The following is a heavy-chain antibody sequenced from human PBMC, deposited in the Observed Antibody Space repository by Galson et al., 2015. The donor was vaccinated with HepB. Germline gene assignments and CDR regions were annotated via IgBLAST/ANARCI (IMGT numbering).Heavy chain of an antibody. CDR2: INTNTGNP. CDR3: ARDLSATYYDFWSGYSLYYYYYMDV. Sequence: VRQAPGQGLEWMGWINTNTGNPTYAQGFTGRFVFSLDTSVSTAYLQISSLKAEDTAVYYCARDLSATYYDFWSGYSLYYYYYMDVWGKGTTVTVSS. D-gene: IGHD3-3*01. V-gene: IGHV7-4-1*02. J-gene: IGHJ6*03.